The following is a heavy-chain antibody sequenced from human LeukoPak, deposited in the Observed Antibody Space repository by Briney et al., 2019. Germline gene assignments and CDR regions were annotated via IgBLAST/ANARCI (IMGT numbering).Heavy chain of an antibody. CDR1: GGSFSGYY. CDR3: ARDYYDSSGA. D-gene: IGHD3-22*01. CDR2: INHSGST. V-gene: IGHV4-34*01. Sequence: SETLSLTCAVYGGSFSGYYWSWIRQPPGKGLEWIGEINHSGSTNYNPSLKSRVTISVDTSKNQFSLKLSSVTAADTAVYYRARDYYDSSGAWGQGTLVTVSS. J-gene: IGHJ5*02.